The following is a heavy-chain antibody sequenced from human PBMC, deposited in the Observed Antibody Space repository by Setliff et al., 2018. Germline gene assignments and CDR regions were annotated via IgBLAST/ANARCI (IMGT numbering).Heavy chain of an antibody. V-gene: IGHV4-34*01. Sequence: SETLSLTCAVYGGSFNVHFWSWIRQPPGKGLEWIGEISHSGSTNYKPSLKSRVTISVDTSKNQFSLKLNSVTAADTAVYYCARRWNFGPYGSGIHDGFDMWGQGTMVTVSS. CDR3: ARRWNFGPYGSGIHDGFDM. CDR2: ISHSGST. J-gene: IGHJ3*02. CDR1: GGSFNVHF. D-gene: IGHD3-10*01.